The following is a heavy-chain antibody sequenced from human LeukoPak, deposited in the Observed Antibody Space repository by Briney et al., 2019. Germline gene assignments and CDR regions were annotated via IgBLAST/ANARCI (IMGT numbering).Heavy chain of an antibody. Sequence: PGGSLRLSCAASGFTFSSYEMNWVRQAPGKGLEWVSVIYSGGSTYYADSVKGRFTISRDNSKNTLYLQMNSLRAEDTAVYYCARENLRSHFDYWGQGTLVTVSS. CDR1: GFTFSSYE. J-gene: IGHJ4*02. V-gene: IGHV3-66*01. CDR2: IYSGGST. D-gene: IGHD5-24*01. CDR3: ARENLRSHFDY.